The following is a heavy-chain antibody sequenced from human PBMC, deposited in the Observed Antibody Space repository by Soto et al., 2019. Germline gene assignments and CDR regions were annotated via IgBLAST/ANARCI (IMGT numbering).Heavy chain of an antibody. CDR3: ARMRYCSSTSCYVPIDS. Sequence: KLSETLSLTCAVYGGSFSGYAWSWVRQPPGKGLEWIGEINHSGSTNYNPSLKSRVTISEDTSKNQFSLKLSSVTAADTAVYYCARMRYCSSTSCYVPIDSWGQGTRVTVSS. V-gene: IGHV4-34*01. CDR2: INHSGST. CDR1: GGSFSGYA. D-gene: IGHD2-2*01. J-gene: IGHJ4*02.